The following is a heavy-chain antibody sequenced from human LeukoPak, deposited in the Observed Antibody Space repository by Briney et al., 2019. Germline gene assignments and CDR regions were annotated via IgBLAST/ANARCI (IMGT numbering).Heavy chain of an antibody. CDR1: GYSFSSYW. Sequence: GESLKISCKGSGYSFSSYWIGWVRQMPGKGLEWMGIIYPGDSDTRYSPSFQGQVTISADKSINTAYLQWSSLKASDTAMYYRARRRSSSWLDYWGQGTLVTVSS. V-gene: IGHV5-51*01. CDR3: ARRRSSSWLDY. J-gene: IGHJ4*02. D-gene: IGHD6-13*01. CDR2: IYPGDSDT.